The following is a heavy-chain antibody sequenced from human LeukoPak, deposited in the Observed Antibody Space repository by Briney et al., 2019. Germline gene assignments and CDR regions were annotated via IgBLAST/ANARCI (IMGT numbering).Heavy chain of an antibody. J-gene: IGHJ5*02. D-gene: IGHD1-14*01. Sequence: GGSLRLSCAASGLTFSTYSMNWVRQAPGKGLEWVSYISSDSGTIYYADSVKGRFTISRDNTKNSLYLQMNSLRAEDTAVYYCARAAQPGFDPWGQGTLVTVSS. V-gene: IGHV3-48*01. CDR2: ISSDSGTI. CDR1: GLTFSTYS. CDR3: ARAAQPGFDP.